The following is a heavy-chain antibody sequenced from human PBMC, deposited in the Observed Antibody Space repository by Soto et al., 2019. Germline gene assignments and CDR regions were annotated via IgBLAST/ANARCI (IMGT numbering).Heavy chain of an antibody. J-gene: IGHJ4*02. Sequence: GGSLRLSCAASGFTFSSYAMSWVRQAPGKGLEWVSAISGSGGSTYYADSVKGRFTISRDNSKNTLYLQMNSLRAEDTAVYYCAKGKRYCSGGSCYPPFDYWGQGTLVTVSS. CDR3: AKGKRYCSGGSCYPPFDY. V-gene: IGHV3-23*01. CDR2: ISGSGGST. CDR1: GFTFSSYA. D-gene: IGHD2-15*01.